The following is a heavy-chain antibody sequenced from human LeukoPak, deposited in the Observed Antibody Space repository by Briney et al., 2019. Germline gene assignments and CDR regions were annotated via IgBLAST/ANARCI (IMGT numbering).Heavy chain of an antibody. J-gene: IGHJ5*02. CDR2: IYTSGST. CDR1: GGSISSGSHY. D-gene: IGHD6-6*01. Sequence: SETLSLTCTVSGGSISSGSHYWSWIRQPAGKGLEWIGRIYTSGSTNYNPSLKSRVTISVDTSKNQFSLKLSSVTAADTAVYYCARDRTIAARHNWFDPWGQGTLVTVSS. CDR3: ARDRTIAARHNWFDP. V-gene: IGHV4-61*02.